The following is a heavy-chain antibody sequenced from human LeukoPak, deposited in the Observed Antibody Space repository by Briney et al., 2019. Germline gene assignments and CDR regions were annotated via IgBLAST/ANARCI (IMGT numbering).Heavy chain of an antibody. V-gene: IGHV3-30*02. CDR3: AKNDILTLDAFDI. CDR1: GFTFSSYG. Sequence: PGGSLRLSCAASGFTFSSYGMHWVRQAPGKGLEWVAFIRYDGSNKYYADSVKGRFTISRDNSKNTLYLQMNSLRAEDTAVYYCAKNDILTLDAFDIWGQGTMVTVPS. CDR2: IRYDGSNK. D-gene: IGHD3-9*01. J-gene: IGHJ3*02.